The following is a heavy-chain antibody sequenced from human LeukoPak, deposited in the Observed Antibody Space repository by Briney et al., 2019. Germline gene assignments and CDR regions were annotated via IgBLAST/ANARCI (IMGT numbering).Heavy chain of an antibody. CDR2: ISGSGTIK. D-gene: IGHD3-10*01. CDR3: ARDYGSGSSLFDY. V-gene: IGHV3-23*01. Sequence: GGSLRLSCAASGVTFSTFVMHWVRQAPGKGLEWVSGISGSGTIKKYADSVKGRFTISRDNAKTSLYLQMNSLRAEDTALYYCARDYGSGSSLFDYWGQGTLVTVSS. J-gene: IGHJ4*02. CDR1: GVTFSTFV.